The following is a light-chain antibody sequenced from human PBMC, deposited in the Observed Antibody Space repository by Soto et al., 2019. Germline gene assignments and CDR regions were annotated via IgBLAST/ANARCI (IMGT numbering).Light chain of an antibody. J-gene: IGLJ1*01. Sequence: QSALTQPASVSGSPGQSITISCTGTSIDVGAYNYVSWYQQHPDKAPKLLIYEVGNRPSGVSFRFSGSKSGNTASLTISGLQAEDEADYYCSSYTARGTRVFGTGTKVTGL. CDR3: SSYTARGTRV. V-gene: IGLV2-14*01. CDR2: EVG. CDR1: SIDVGAYNY.